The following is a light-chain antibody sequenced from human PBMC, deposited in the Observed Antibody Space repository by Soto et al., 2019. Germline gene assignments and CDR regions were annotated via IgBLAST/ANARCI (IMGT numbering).Light chain of an antibody. CDR3: ATWDDSLNARGV. CDR1: RSNIGNNA. V-gene: IGLV1-44*01. J-gene: IGLJ3*02. Sequence: QSVLTQTPSASGTPGQTVTISCSGSRSNIGNNAVSWYQQFPGTAPKLLIYKNNQRPSGVPDRFSGSKSGNSASLAISGLQSEDEADYYCATWDDSLNARGVFGGGTKLTVL. CDR2: KNN.